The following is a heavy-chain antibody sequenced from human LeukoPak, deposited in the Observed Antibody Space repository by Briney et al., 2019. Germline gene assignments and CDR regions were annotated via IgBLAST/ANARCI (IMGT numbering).Heavy chain of an antibody. CDR2: INSDGSST. Sequence: AGSLRLSCAASGFTFSSYWMHWVRQAPGKGLVWVSRINSDGSSTSYADSVKGRFTISRDNAKNTLYLQINSLRAEDTAVYYCARVVVSAAMPYYYYYYGMDVWGEGTTVTVSS. CDR1: GFTFSSYW. D-gene: IGHD2-2*01. J-gene: IGHJ6*01. V-gene: IGHV3-74*01. CDR3: ARVVVSAAMPYYYYYYGMDV.